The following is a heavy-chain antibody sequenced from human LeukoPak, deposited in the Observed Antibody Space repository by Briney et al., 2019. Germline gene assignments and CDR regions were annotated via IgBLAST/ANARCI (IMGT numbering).Heavy chain of an antibody. CDR3: ARTSDDYGDSNASDI. D-gene: IGHD4-17*01. V-gene: IGHV4-59*08. CDR2: IYYSGST. CDR1: GGSISSYY. Sequence: SETLSLTCTVSGGSISSYYWSWIRQPPGKGLEWIGYIYYSGSTNYNPSLKSRVTISVDTSKNQFSLKLSSVTAADTAVYYCARTSDDYGDSNASDIWGQGTMVTVSS. J-gene: IGHJ3*02.